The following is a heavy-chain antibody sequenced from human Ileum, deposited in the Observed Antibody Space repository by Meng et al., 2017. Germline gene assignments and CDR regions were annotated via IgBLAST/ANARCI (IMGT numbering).Heavy chain of an antibody. J-gene: IGHJ4*02. CDR3: ASLGPRTAAGRVYYFDY. D-gene: IGHD6-13*01. CDR1: CGFYRRSNW. CDR2: IYHSGST. V-gene: IGHV4-4*02. Sequence: VSGRLYLWGSLSWPCLCLCGFYRRSNWWSGVRQPPGKGLEWIGEIYHSGSTNYNPSLKSRVTISVDKSKNQFSLKLSSVTAADTAVYYCASLGPRTAAGRVYYFDYWGQGTLVTVSS.